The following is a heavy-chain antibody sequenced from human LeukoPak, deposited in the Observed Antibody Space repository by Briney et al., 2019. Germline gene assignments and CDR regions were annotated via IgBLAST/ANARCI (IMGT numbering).Heavy chain of an antibody. V-gene: IGHV3-23*01. CDR2: ISGSGGST. D-gene: IGHD6-13*01. Sequence: PGGSLRLSCADSGFTFSSYAMSWVRQAPGKGLEWVSAISGSGGSTYYADSVKGRFTISRDNSKNTLYLQMNSLRAEDTAVYYCARDPMGGILYWGQGTLVTVSS. CDR3: ARDPMGGILY. J-gene: IGHJ4*02. CDR1: GFTFSSYA.